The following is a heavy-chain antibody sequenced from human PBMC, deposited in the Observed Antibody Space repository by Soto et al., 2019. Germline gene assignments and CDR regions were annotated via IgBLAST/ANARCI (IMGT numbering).Heavy chain of an antibody. D-gene: IGHD2-2*01. CDR3: ARGPRYCSTTSCFSGVTWFDP. CDR2: ISSYNGNT. Sequence: ASVKVSCKASGYTFTSYGISWVRQAPGQGLEWMGGISSYNGNTNYAHKIQGRVTITTDKSTSTTYMELRSLRSDDTAVYYCARGPRYCSTTSCFSGVTWFDPWGQGTLVTVSS. J-gene: IGHJ5*02. V-gene: IGHV1-18*04. CDR1: GYTFTSYG.